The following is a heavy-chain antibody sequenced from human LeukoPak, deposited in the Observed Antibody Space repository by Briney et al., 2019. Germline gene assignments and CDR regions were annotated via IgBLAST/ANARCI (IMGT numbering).Heavy chain of an antibody. CDR3: ARDLFGIVVVPAAMGY. Sequence: ASVEVSCKASGYTFTGYYMHWVRQAPGQGLEWMGWINPNSGGTNYAQKFQGRVIMTRDTSISTAYMELSRLRSDDTAVYYCARDLFGIVVVPAAMGYWGQGTLVTVSS. CDR2: INPNSGGT. V-gene: IGHV1-2*02. J-gene: IGHJ4*02. D-gene: IGHD2-2*01. CDR1: GYTFTGYY.